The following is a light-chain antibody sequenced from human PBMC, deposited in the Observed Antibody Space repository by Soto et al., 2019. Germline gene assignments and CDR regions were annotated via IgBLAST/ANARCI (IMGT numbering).Light chain of an antibody. CDR1: SSDVGNYNY. Sequence: QSALTQPASVSGSPGESITISCTGTSSDVGNYNYVSWYQQHPGKAPKLMIYDVSNRPSGVSNRFSGSKSGNTASLTISGLQAEDEAVYYCSSYTSTGSLFGGGTQLTVL. V-gene: IGLV2-14*03. CDR3: SSYTSTGSL. CDR2: DVS. J-gene: IGLJ2*01.